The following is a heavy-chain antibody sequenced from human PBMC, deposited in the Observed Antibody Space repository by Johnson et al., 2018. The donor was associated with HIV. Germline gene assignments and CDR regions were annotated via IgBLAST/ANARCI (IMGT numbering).Heavy chain of an antibody. V-gene: IGHV3-33*01. D-gene: IGHD3-22*01. CDR1: GFTFSSYG. J-gene: IGHJ3*02. CDR2: IWYDGTNK. CDR3: AGGSRDKYDSDDVYLRQAVDI. Sequence: QVQLVESGGGVVQPGRSLRLSCAASGFTFSSYGMHWVHQAPGKGLEWVALIWYDGTNKYYADSVKGRFTISRYNSKNTLYLQMNSLRAEETAVYYCAGGSRDKYDSDDVYLRQAVDIWCQGTVVTVSS.